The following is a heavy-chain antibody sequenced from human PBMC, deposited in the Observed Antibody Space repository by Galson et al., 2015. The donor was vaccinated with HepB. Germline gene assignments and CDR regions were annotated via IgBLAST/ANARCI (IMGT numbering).Heavy chain of an antibody. CDR1: GLSFSTRGVG. V-gene: IGHV2-5*02. D-gene: IGHD3-22*01. CDR3: SHIDDSNDWVFFDY. Sequence: PALVKPTQTLTLICTFSGLSFSTRGVGVGWIRQPPGEALEWLALIYWDGPDRYNPSLKRRLTNTKDTAKNQEVLTMNNVDPVDTGTYYCSHIDDSNDWVFFDYWGQGVLITVSS. CDR2: IYWDGPD. J-gene: IGHJ4*02.